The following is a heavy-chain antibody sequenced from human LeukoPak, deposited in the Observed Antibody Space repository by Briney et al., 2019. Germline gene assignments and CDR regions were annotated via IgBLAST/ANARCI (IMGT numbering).Heavy chain of an antibody. Sequence: GGSLRLSCAVSGITLSNYGMSWVRQAPGKGLEWVAGISDSGGSTKYADSVKGRFTISRNNPKNTLSLQMSSLRAEDTAVYFCAKRGVVIRVFLVGFHKEAYYFDSWGQGALVTVSS. D-gene: IGHD3-10*01. V-gene: IGHV3-23*01. CDR3: AKRGVVIRVFLVGFHKEAYYFDS. J-gene: IGHJ4*02. CDR1: GITLSNYG. CDR2: ISDSGGST.